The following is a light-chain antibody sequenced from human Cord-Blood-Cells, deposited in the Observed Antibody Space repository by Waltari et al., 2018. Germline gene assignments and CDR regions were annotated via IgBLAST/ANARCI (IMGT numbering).Light chain of an antibody. CDR1: SSDVGSYNP. Sequence: QSALTQPASVSGSPGQSITISCTGTSSDVGSYNPVSWYQHHPGKAPKLMIYEGSKRPSGVSNRFSGSKSGNTASLTISGLQAEDEADYYCCSYAGSSTLVFGGGTKLTVL. CDR2: EGS. V-gene: IGLV2-23*01. J-gene: IGLJ3*02. CDR3: CSYAGSSTLV.